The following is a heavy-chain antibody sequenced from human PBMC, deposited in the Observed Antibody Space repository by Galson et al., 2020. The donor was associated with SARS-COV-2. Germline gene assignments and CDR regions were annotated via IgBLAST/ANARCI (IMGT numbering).Heavy chain of an antibody. J-gene: IGHJ6*02. CDR2: INHSGSA. V-gene: IGHV4-34*01. CDR3: ARGGSCRQLPPYYNGMDV. Sequence: SQTLSLTCTVYGGSFSGCFWSWIRQPPGKGLEWIGEINHSGSASYSPSLKSRVTISVDTSKNQFSLKLSSVTAADTAVYYCARGGSCRQLPPYYNGMDVWGQGTTVTVSS. CDR1: GGSFSGCF. D-gene: IGHD3-10*01.